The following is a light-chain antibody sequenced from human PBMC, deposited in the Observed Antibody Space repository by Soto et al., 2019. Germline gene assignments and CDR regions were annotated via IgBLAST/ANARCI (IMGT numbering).Light chain of an antibody. J-gene: IGKJ5*01. CDR2: DAD. CDR3: QESASTVT. CDR1: HSVSSTF. Sequence: VLTQSPGTLSLSTGETANLTCSASHSVSSTFLAWSQQKTGQAPTMXXYDADTRATGIKDSFRGSGFGKHFTLTISSLEPEDFAMYYCQESASTVTFGQGGRLDIK. V-gene: IGKV3-20*01.